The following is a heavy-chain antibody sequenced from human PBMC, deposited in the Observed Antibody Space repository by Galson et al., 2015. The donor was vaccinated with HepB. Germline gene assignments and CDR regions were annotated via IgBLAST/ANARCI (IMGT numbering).Heavy chain of an antibody. V-gene: IGHV1-69*04. CDR3: ASPIGPYDILTGNFTRDY. CDR2: IIPILGIA. CDR1: GGTFSSYA. D-gene: IGHD3-9*01. J-gene: IGHJ4*02. Sequence: SVKVSCKASGGTFSSYAISWVRQAPGQGLEWMGRIIPILGIANYAQKFQGRVTITADKSTSTAYMELSSLRSEDTAVYYCASPIGPYDILTGNFTRDYWGQGTLVTVSS.